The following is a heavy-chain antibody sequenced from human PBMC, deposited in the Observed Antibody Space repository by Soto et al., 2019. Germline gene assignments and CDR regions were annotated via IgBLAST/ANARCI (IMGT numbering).Heavy chain of an antibody. CDR1: GFTFSTYA. Sequence: EVQLLESGGGLVQPGGSLRLSCAASGFTFSTYAMSWVRQAPGNGLEWVSAISGSGDRTFYADSMKGRFTIFRDNSKNTLYLQMNSLRAEDTALYYCATVYSRGSFYYYMDVWGKGTTVTVSS. D-gene: IGHD1-26*01. CDR3: ATVYSRGSFYYYMDV. V-gene: IGHV3-23*01. CDR2: ISGSGDRT. J-gene: IGHJ6*03.